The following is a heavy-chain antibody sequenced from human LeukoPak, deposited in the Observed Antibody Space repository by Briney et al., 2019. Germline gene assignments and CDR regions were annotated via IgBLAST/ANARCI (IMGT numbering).Heavy chain of an antibody. CDR1: GGSISSYY. D-gene: IGHD3-3*01. CDR2: IYTSGST. CDR3: VYYDFWSGHDY. V-gene: IGHV4-4*07. Sequence: SETLSLTCTVSGGSISSYYWSWIRQPAGKGLEWIGRIYTSGSTNYNPSLKSRVTMSADTSKNQFSLKLSSVTAADTAVYYCVYYDFWSGHDYWGQGTLVTVSS. J-gene: IGHJ4*02.